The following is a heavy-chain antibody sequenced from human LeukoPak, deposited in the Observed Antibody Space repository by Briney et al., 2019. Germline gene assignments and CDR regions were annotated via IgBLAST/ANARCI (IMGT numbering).Heavy chain of an antibody. Sequence: GESLKISCKGSGYSFTSYWIGWVRQMPGKGLEWIGIVYPGDSDTRYSPSFQGQVTISADKSISTAYLQWSSLKASDTAMYYCARAHMVRGVITNDYWGQGTLVTVSS. CDR1: GYSFTSYW. V-gene: IGHV5-51*01. D-gene: IGHD3-10*01. CDR2: VYPGDSDT. CDR3: ARAHMVRGVITNDY. J-gene: IGHJ4*02.